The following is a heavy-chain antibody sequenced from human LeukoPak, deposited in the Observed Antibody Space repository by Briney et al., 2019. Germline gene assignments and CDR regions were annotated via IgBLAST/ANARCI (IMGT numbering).Heavy chain of an antibody. CDR1: GFTFTTYS. V-gene: IGHV3-21*04. CDR2: ISSSSSYI. Sequence: GGSLRLSCEASGFTFTTYSMTWVRQAPGKGLEWVSSISSSSSYIYYADSVKGRFTISRDNAKNSLFLQMNSLRSDDTAVYYCARVSGLWFGELMVWYYYYMDVWGKGTTVTVSS. CDR3: ARVSGLWFGELMVWYYYYMDV. J-gene: IGHJ6*03. D-gene: IGHD3-10*01.